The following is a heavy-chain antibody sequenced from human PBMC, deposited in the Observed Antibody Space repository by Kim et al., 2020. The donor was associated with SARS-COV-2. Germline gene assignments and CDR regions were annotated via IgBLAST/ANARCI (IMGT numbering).Heavy chain of an antibody. CDR3: ARGLMKRLGYSGYDYGPGY. D-gene: IGHD5-12*01. J-gene: IGHJ4*02. Sequence: ASVKVSCKASGYTFTSYGISWVRQAPGQGLEWMGWISAYNGNTNYAQKLQGRVTMTTDTSTSTAYMELRSLRSDDTAVYYCARGLMKRLGYSGYDYGPGYWGQGTLVTVSS. CDR2: ISAYNGNT. V-gene: IGHV1-18*01. CDR1: GYTFTSYG.